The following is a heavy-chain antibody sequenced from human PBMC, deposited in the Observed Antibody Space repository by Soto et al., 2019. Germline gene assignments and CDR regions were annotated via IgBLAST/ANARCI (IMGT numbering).Heavy chain of an antibody. J-gene: IGHJ4*02. CDR3: ARDPYYYGSGSKFDY. Sequence: ASVKVSCKASGGTFSSYAISWVRQAPGQGLEWMGGINPNSGGTNYAQKFQGRVTMTRDTSISTAYMELSRLRSDDTAVYYCARDPYYYGSGSKFDYWGQGTLVTVSS. CDR1: GGTFSSYA. V-gene: IGHV1-2*02. D-gene: IGHD3-10*01. CDR2: INPNSGGT.